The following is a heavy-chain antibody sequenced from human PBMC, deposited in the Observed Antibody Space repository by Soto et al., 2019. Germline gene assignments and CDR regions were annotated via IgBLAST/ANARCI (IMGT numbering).Heavy chain of an antibody. CDR1: GFTFDDYA. V-gene: IGHV3-9*03. D-gene: IGHD4-17*01. J-gene: IGHJ4*02. Sequence: EVQLVESGGGLVQPGRSLRLSCAASGFTFDDYAMHWVRQAPGKGLEWVSGISWNSGSIGYADSVKGRFTISRDNAKSSLYLQMISLRAEDMALYYCAKGGRTTVTFFDYWGQGTLVTVSS. CDR3: AKGGRTTVTFFDY. CDR2: ISWNSGSI.